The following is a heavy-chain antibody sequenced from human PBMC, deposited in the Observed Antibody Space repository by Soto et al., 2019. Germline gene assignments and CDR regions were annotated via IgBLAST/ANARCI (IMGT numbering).Heavy chain of an antibody. Sequence: SETLSLTCTVSCGSIYRSGYYWGWIRQPPGRGLEWIGNIDYNGVTYSNPSLKSRVTISRDTSKNQFSLKLTSVTAADTALYYCGKVLVGATGHTDSDSWGPGTLVTVSS. CDR3: GKVLVGATGHTDSDS. D-gene: IGHD2-15*01. V-gene: IGHV4-39*01. CDR2: IDYNGVT. CDR1: CGSIYRSGYY. J-gene: IGHJ4*02.